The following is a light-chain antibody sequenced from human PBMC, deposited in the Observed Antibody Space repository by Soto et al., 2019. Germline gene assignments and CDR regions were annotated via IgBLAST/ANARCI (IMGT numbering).Light chain of an antibody. CDR2: DAS. J-gene: IGKJ1*01. V-gene: IGKV1-5*01. CDR3: QHYNRYSAT. Sequence: DIQMTQSPSTVSASVGDRVAITCLASQSVTYRLAWYQQKPGKAPKLLIYDASSLEGGVPSRFSGSGSGTEFTLTINSLQPDDFATYYCQHYNRYSATFGQGTKVDIK. CDR1: QSVTYR.